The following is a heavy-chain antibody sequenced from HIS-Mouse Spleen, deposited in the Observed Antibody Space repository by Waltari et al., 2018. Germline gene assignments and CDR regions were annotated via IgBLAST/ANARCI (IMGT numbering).Heavy chain of an antibody. CDR1: GGSISSSSYY. Sequence: QLQSQESCPGLVKPSETVSLTRTVTGGSISSSSYYWGWIRQPPGKGLEWIGSIYYSGSTYYNPSLKSRVTISVDTSKNQFSLKLSSVTAADTAVYYCARRRGWFDYWGQGTLVTVSS. CDR3: ARRRGWFDY. CDR2: IYYSGST. D-gene: IGHD6-19*01. J-gene: IGHJ4*02. V-gene: IGHV4-39*01.